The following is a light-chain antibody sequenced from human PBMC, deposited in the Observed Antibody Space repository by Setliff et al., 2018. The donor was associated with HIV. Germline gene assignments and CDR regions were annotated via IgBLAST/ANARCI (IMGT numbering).Light chain of an antibody. CDR2: DVS. CDR3: SSYTSSNTYV. V-gene: IGLV2-14*03. J-gene: IGLJ1*01. CDR1: GSDVGVYNF. Sequence: QSALAQPASVSGSPGQSITISCTGTGSDVGVYNFVSWYQQHPGKAPKLIIYDVSNRPSGVSYRFSASKSGNTASLTISGLQAEDEADYYCSSYTSSNTYVFGTGTKVTVL.